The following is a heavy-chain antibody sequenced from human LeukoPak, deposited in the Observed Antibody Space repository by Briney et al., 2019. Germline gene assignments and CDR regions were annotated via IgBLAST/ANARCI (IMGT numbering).Heavy chain of an antibody. CDR3: ARGRGVGATALDY. V-gene: IGHV3-9*01. CDR1: GFTFDDYA. J-gene: IGHJ4*02. CDR2: ISWNSGSI. D-gene: IGHD1-26*01. Sequence: PGRSLRLSCAASGFTFDDYAMHWVRQAPGKSLEWVSGISWNSGSIGYADSVKGRFTISRDNAKNSLYLQMNSLRAEDTAVYYCARGRGVGATALDYWGQGTLVTVSS.